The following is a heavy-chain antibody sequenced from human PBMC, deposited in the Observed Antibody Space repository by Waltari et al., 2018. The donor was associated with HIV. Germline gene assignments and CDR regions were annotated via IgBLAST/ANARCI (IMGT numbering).Heavy chain of an antibody. CDR3: AKDRAFFQVGYSII. Sequence: QVQMVESGGGWVQPGRSLRLSCAASGFTSNTHGIHWVRPAPGKGLEWVAVISYDRSTKDYADSVKGRFTISRDNSKKTVYLQMNSLRAEDTAVYYCAKDRAFFQVGYSIIWGQGTLVTVSS. CDR2: ISYDRSTK. V-gene: IGHV3-30*18. J-gene: IGHJ4*02. CDR1: GFTSNTHG. D-gene: IGHD5-12*01.